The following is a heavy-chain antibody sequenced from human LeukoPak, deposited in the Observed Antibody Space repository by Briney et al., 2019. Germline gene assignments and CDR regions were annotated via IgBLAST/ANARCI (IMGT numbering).Heavy chain of an antibody. CDR3: ARGHQTFDY. CDR2: IRYDGSNE. CDR1: GFSFSGYG. Sequence: GGSLRLSCAASGFSFSGYGMHWVRQAPGKGLEWVAFIRYDGSNEYYADSVKGRFTISRDKSKNTLSLQMNSLRAEDTAVYYCARGHQTFDYWGQGTLVTVSS. V-gene: IGHV3-30*02. J-gene: IGHJ4*02. D-gene: IGHD2-2*01.